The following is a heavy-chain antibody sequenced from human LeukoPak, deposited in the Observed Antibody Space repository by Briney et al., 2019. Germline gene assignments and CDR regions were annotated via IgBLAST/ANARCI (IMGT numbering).Heavy chain of an antibody. CDR2: IYTSGST. CDR1: GYSISTGYY. J-gene: IGHJ4*02. D-gene: IGHD3-10*01. Sequence: SETLSLTCAVSGYSISTGYYWGWIRQPAGKGLEWIGRIYTSGSTNYNPSLKSRVTMSVDTSKNQFSLKLSSVTAADTAVYYCARERGDFDYWGQGTLVTVSS. V-gene: IGHV4-4*07. CDR3: ARERGDFDY.